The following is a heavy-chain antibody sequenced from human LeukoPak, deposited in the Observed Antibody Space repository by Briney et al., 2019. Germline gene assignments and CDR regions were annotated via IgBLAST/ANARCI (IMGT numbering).Heavy chain of an antibody. CDR1: GGSFSGYY. Sequence: SETLSLTCAVYGGSFSGYYWSWIRQPPGKGLEWIGEINHSGSTNYNPSLKSRVTISVDTSKNQFSLKLSSVTAADTAVYYCARGRPGPYCSGGSCYGRSGAFDHWGQGTLVTVSS. J-gene: IGHJ4*02. D-gene: IGHD2-15*01. CDR3: ARGRPGPYCSGGSCYGRSGAFDH. CDR2: INHSGST. V-gene: IGHV4-34*01.